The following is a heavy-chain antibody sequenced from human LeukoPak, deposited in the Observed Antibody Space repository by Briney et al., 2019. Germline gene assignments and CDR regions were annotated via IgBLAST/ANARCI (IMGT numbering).Heavy chain of an antibody. J-gene: IGHJ4*02. CDR3: ARDGGGCSGGSCYYHTYFDY. Sequence: ASVKVSCKASGYTFTSYGISWVRQAPGQGLEWMGGIIPIFGTANYAQKFQGRVTITADESASTAYMELSSLRSEDVAVYYCARDGGGCSGGSCYYHTYFDYWGQGTLVTVSS. CDR2: IIPIFGTA. D-gene: IGHD2-15*01. CDR1: GYTFTSYG. V-gene: IGHV1-69*13.